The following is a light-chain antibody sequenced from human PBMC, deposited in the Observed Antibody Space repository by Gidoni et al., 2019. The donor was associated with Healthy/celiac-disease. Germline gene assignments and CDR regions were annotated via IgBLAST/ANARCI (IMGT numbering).Light chain of an antibody. CDR2: YDD. CDR3: AAWDDSLNGVV. V-gene: IGLV1-36*01. Sequence: QSVLTPPPSVSATPRQRVTISCSGSSSNIGNNAVHWYQQLPGKAPKLLIYYDDLLPSGVSDRFSGSKSGTSASLAISGLQSEDEADYYCAAWDDSLNGVVFGGGTKLTVL. J-gene: IGLJ2*01. CDR1: SSNIGNNA.